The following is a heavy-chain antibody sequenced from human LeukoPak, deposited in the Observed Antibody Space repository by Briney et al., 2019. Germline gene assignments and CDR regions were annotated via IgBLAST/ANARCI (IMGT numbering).Heavy chain of an antibody. D-gene: IGHD3-10*01. Sequence: GASVKVSCKASGYTLIDYDINWGRQATGQGLQWMGWMSPHRGSTGYAQKFQGWVTMTRDTSISTAYLELSRLRSDDTAVYYRARGPPGSGSYPSFDYWGQGTLVTVSS. V-gene: IGHV1-8*01. CDR2: MSPHRGST. CDR3: ARGPPGSGSYPSFDY. J-gene: IGHJ4*02. CDR1: GYTLIDYD.